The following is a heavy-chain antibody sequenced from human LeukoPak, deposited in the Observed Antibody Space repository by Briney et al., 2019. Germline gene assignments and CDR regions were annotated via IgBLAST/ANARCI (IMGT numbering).Heavy chain of an antibody. V-gene: IGHV1-46*01. J-gene: IGHJ4*02. Sequence: GASVKVSCKASGYTFTSYYMHWVRHAPGQGLEWMGIINPSGGSTSYAQKFQGRVTMTRDMSTSTVYMELSSLRSEDTAVYYCARDGPGYSSPTGFDYWGQGTLVTASS. CDR2: INPSGGST. CDR3: ARDGPGYSSPTGFDY. D-gene: IGHD6-13*01. CDR1: GYTFTSYY.